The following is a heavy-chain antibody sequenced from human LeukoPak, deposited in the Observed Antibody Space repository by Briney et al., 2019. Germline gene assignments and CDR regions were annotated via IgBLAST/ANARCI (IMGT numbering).Heavy chain of an antibody. D-gene: IGHD5-24*01. CDR1: GFRFSSHW. Sequence: GESLKISCKGSGFRFSSHWIGWVRQMPGKGLEWMGTIYPGDSDTRYSPSFQGQVTISADKSITTAYLQWSSLKASDTAMYYCARLLGDGYNAYYFDYWGQGTLVTVSS. J-gene: IGHJ4*02. CDR2: IYPGDSDT. CDR3: ARLLGDGYNAYYFDY. V-gene: IGHV5-51*01.